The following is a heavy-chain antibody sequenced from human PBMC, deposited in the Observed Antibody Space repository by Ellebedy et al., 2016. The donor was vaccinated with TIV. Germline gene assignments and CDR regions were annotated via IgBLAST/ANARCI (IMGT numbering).Heavy chain of an antibody. CDR3: ARDRGGVGATNGFDY. D-gene: IGHD1-26*01. CDR2: ISGSSSRI. V-gene: IGHV3-48*01. CDR1: GFTFRTYS. J-gene: IGHJ4*02. Sequence: PGGSLRLSCAASGFTFRTYSMNWVRQAPGKGPEWVSYISGSSSRIHYADSVKGRFTIARDNAKKSLYLQMNSLRAEDTAVYYCARDRGGVGATNGFDYWGQGTLVTVSS.